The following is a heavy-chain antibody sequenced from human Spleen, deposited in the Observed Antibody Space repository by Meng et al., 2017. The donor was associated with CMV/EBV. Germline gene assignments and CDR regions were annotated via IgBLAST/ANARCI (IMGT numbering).Heavy chain of an antibody. J-gene: IGHJ4*02. CDR2: IKEDGSEK. D-gene: IGHD6-19*01. Sequence: GESLKISCAASTAATFTFSNYWMSWVRQAPGKGLEWVANIKEDGSEKYYVDSVKGRFTISRDNAKNSVYLQMNSLRAEDTAVYYCAREGRIAVAGKDYWGQGTLVTVSS. CDR1: TAATFTFSNYW. V-gene: IGHV3-7*01. CDR3: AREGRIAVAGKDY.